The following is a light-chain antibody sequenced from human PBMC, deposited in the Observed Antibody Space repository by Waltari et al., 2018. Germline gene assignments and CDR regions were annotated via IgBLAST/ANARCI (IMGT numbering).Light chain of an antibody. CDR1: NIESKH. Sequence: SYVLTQPPSVSVAPGQTARLTCGGNNIESKHVHCYQQKTGQAPVLVIYDDRDRPSGIPERFAGSNSGNVATLAIFGLEAGDEADYYCQVWDGSSDHYVFGSGTKVTVL. CDR3: QVWDGSSDHYV. J-gene: IGLJ1*01. CDR2: DDR. V-gene: IGLV3-21*02.